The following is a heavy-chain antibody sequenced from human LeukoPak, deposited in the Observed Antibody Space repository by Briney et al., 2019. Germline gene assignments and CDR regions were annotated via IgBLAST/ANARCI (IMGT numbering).Heavy chain of an antibody. V-gene: IGHV1-46*01. Sequence: GASVKVSCKAFGYTFTSNYMHWVRQAPGQGPEWMGVISPSGGSTTYAQKFQGRVTLTRDMSTSTVYMELSSLRSEDTAVYYCARDNSVGDSAWWFDPWGQGTLVAVSS. CDR1: GYTFTSNY. J-gene: IGHJ5*02. D-gene: IGHD5-12*01. CDR3: ARDNSVGDSAWWFDP. CDR2: ISPSGGST.